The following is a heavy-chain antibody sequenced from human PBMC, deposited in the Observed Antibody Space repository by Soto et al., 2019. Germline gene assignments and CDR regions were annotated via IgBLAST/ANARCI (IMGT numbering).Heavy chain of an antibody. D-gene: IGHD3-16*01. CDR3: ARLITGALWGFDY. Sequence: PSETLSLTCIVSVGSISSSSFYWGWIRQPPGKGLEWIGSIYYSGSSYYDPSLKSRVTISVDTSKNQFSLKLSSVTAADTAVYYCARLITGALWGFDYWGQGALVTVSS. V-gene: IGHV4-39*01. CDR1: VGSISSSSFY. CDR2: IYYSGSS. J-gene: IGHJ4*02.